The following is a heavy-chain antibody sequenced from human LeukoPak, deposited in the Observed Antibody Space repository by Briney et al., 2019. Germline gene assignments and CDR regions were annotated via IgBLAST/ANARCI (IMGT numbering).Heavy chain of an antibody. Sequence: PGRSLRLSCTASGFTFGDYAMSWFRQAPGKGLEWVGFIRSKAYGGTTEYAASVKGRFTISRDGSKSIAYLQMNSLKTEDTAVYYCTRSYYYDSSGYYVHFDYWGQGTLVTVSS. V-gene: IGHV3-49*01. J-gene: IGHJ4*02. D-gene: IGHD3-22*01. CDR1: GFTFGDYA. CDR2: IRSKAYGGTT. CDR3: TRSYYYDSSGYYVHFDY.